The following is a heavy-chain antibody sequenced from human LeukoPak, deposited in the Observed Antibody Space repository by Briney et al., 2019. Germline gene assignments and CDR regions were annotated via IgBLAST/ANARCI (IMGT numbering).Heavy chain of an antibody. J-gene: IGHJ4*02. CDR2: MNPNSGNT. CDR3: ARVGIAAAGNVFDY. Sequence: ASVKVSCKASGYTFTSYDINWVRQATGQGLEWMGWMNPNSGNTGYAQKFQGRVTMTRNASISTAYMELSSLRSEDTAVYYCARVGIAAAGNVFDYWAREPWSPSPQ. CDR1: GYTFTSYD. V-gene: IGHV1-8*01. D-gene: IGHD6-13*01.